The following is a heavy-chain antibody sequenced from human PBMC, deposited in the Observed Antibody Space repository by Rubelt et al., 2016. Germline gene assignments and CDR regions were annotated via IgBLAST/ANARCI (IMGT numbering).Heavy chain of an antibody. CDR3: ARRIAAAGTAWYY. Sequence: GGSFSGYYWSWIRQPPGKGLEWIGEINHSGSTNYNPSLKSRVTISVDTSKNQFSLKLSSVTAADTAVYYCARRIAAAGTAWYYWGQGTLVTVSS. CDR1: GGSFSGYY. D-gene: IGHD6-13*01. V-gene: IGHV4-34*01. J-gene: IGHJ4*02. CDR2: INHSGST.